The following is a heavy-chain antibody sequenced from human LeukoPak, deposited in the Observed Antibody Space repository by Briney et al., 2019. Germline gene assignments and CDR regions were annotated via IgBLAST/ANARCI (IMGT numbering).Heavy chain of an antibody. CDR2: INHSGST. J-gene: IGHJ4*02. Sequence: SETLSLTCAVYGGSFSGYYWSWIRQPPGKGLEWIGEINHSGSTNYNPSLKSRVTISVDTSKNQFSLKLSSVTAADTAVYYCARGRVRVYGSGSYYNPLDYWGQGTLVTASS. CDR3: ARGRVRVYGSGSYYNPLDY. D-gene: IGHD3-10*01. CDR1: GGSFSGYY. V-gene: IGHV4-34*01.